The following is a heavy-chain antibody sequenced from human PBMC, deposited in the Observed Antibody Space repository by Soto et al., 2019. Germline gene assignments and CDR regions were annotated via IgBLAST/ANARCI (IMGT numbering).Heavy chain of an antibody. Sequence: GASVKVSCKASGGTFSSYAISWVRQAPGQGLEWMGGIIPIFGTANYAQKFQGRVTITADESTSTAYMELSSLRSEDTAVYYCAYSSGWAYNWFDPWGQGTLVTVSS. CDR2: IIPIFGTA. V-gene: IGHV1-69*13. J-gene: IGHJ5*02. D-gene: IGHD6-19*01. CDR1: GGTFSSYA. CDR3: AYSSGWAYNWFDP.